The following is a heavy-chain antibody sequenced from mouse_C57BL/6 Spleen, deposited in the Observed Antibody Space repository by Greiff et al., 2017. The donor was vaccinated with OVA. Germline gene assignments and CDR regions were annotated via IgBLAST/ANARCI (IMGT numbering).Heavy chain of an antibody. CDR2: IDPSDSET. J-gene: IGHJ2*01. CDR1: GYTFTSYW. V-gene: IGHV1-52*01. D-gene: IGHD1-1*01. Sequence: VQLQQPGAELVRPGSSVKLSCKASGYTFTSYWMHWVKQRPIQGLEWIGNIDPSDSETHYNQKFKDKATLTVDKSSSTAYMQLSSLTSEDSAVYYCVRTSTVVAPFDYWGQGTTLTVSS. CDR3: VRTSTVVAPFDY.